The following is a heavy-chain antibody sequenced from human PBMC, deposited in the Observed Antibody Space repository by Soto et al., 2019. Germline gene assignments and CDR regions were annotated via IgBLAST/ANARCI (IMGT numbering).Heavy chain of an antibody. CDR3: ARDTLYDRTGVDY. D-gene: IGHD3-22*01. J-gene: IGHJ4*02. CDR2: ISSSSSYI. V-gene: IGHV3-21*01. CDR1: GFTFSSYS. Sequence: PGGSLRLSCAASGFTFSSYSMNWVRQAPGKGLEWVSSISSSSSYIYYADSVKGRFTISRDNAKNSLYLQMNSLRAEDTAVYYCARDTLYDRTGVDYWGQGTLVTVSS.